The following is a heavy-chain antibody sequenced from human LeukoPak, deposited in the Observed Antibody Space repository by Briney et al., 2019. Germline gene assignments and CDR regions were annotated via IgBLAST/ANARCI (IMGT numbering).Heavy chain of an antibody. D-gene: IGHD5-24*01. CDR3: ASQDGYKSTSISWFDP. Sequence: GGSLRLSCAASGFTFSSYGMNWVRQAPGKGLEWVSSISSSSSYIYYADSVKGRFTISRDNAKNSLYLQMNSLRAEDTAVYYCASQDGYKSTSISWFDPWGQGTLVTVSS. CDR1: GFTFSSYG. V-gene: IGHV3-21*01. J-gene: IGHJ5*02. CDR2: ISSSSSYI.